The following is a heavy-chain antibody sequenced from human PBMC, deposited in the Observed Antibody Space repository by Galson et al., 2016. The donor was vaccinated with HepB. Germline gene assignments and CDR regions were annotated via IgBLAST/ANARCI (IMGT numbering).Heavy chain of an antibody. CDR1: GFTFSSYS. V-gene: IGHV3-23*01. CDR3: ARAYQYTLDY. J-gene: IGHJ4*02. CDR2: ISGSGDRT. D-gene: IGHD1-1*01. Sequence: SLRLSCAASGFTFSSYSMSWVRRAPGKGLEWVSAISGSGDRTYYTDSGKGRVTISRDNAKSPLFLQMNSLQAEGTAVYFCARAYQYTLDYWGQGTLVTVSS.